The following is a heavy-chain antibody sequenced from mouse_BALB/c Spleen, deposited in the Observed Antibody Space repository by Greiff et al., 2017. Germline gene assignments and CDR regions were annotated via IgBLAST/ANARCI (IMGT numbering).Heavy chain of an antibody. J-gene: IGHJ4*01. D-gene: IGHD2-3*01. CDR2: INSNGGST. V-gene: IGHV5-6-2*01. Sequence: EVQLVESGGGLVKLGGSLKLSCAASGFTFSSYYMSWVRQTPEKRLELVAAINSNGGSTYYPDTVKGRFTISRDNAKNTLYLQMSSLKSEDTALYYCARRDGYYDEVHAMDYWGQGTSVTVSS. CDR3: ARRDGYYDEVHAMDY. CDR1: GFTFSSYY.